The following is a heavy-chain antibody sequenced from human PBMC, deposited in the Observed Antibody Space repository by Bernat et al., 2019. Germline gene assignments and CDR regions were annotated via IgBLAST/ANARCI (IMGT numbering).Heavy chain of an antibody. CDR1: GFTVSNNY. Sequence: EVQLVESGGGLIQPGGSLRLSCAASGFTVSNNYMSWVRQAPGKGLEWVSVIYSGGSTQHADSVKGRFTISRDNSKNTLYLQKNSLRAEDTAVYYGARGQYCTTTGCRDGYDVFDIWGQGTMVTVSS. CDR3: ARGQYCTTTGCRDGYDVFDI. D-gene: IGHD2-8*01. V-gene: IGHV3-53*01. J-gene: IGHJ3*02. CDR2: IYSGGST.